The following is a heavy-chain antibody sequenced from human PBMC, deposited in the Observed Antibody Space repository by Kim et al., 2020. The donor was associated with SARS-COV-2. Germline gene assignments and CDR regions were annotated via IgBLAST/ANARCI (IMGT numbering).Heavy chain of an antibody. V-gene: IGHV3-43*01. J-gene: IGHJ4*02. CDR3: AKSRRQPDSSPDY. Sequence: YAASVKSRFTISRDNSKNALYLQMNSLRTEDTALYYCAKSRRQPDSSPDYWGQGTLVTVSS. D-gene: IGHD6-19*01.